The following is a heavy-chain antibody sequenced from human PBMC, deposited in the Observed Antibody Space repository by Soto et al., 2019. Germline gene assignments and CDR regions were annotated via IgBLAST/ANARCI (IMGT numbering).Heavy chain of an antibody. CDR2: IYYSGST. CDR3: ARGGGRYGLDV. CDR1: GGSIRTYY. V-gene: IGHV4-59*01. D-gene: IGHD3-10*01. Sequence: QAQLQESGPGLVKPSETLSLTCTVSGGSIRTYYWNWIRQPPGKGLEWIGYIYYSGSTYYNPSLKRRVTISVDTSKNQFSLNLTSVTAADTAVYYCARGGGRYGLDVWGQGTTITVSS. J-gene: IGHJ6*02.